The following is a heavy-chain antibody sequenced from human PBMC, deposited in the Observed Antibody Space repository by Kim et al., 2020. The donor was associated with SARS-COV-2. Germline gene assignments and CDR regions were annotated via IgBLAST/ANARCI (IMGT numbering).Heavy chain of an antibody. D-gene: IGHD6-19*01. CDR1: LFNPPPHG. CDR2: IWSHGSKK. J-gene: IGHJ5*02. Sequence: SLRLSCSSSLFNPPPHGLHCLRQALGKGLEWVAVIWSHGSKKHYGDSVKGRSTISRDNSKNTLYLQMNSLRAEDTAVYYCAKDSLAGAGLNWLDPWGQGTLVTVSS. V-gene: IGHV3-33*06. CDR3: AKDSLAGAGLNWLDP.